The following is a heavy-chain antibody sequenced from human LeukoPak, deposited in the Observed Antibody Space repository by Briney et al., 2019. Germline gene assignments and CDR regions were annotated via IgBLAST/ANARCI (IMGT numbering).Heavy chain of an antibody. Sequence: ASVKVSCKASGYTFTGYYMHWVRQVPGQGLEWMGRINPNSGGTNYAQKFQGRVTMTRDTSISTAYMELSRLRSDDTAVYYCARDDCTKGLCTWFDPWGQGTLVTVSS. J-gene: IGHJ5*02. CDR3: ARDDCTKGLCTWFDP. CDR1: GYTFTGYY. D-gene: IGHD2-8*01. V-gene: IGHV1-2*06. CDR2: INPNSGGT.